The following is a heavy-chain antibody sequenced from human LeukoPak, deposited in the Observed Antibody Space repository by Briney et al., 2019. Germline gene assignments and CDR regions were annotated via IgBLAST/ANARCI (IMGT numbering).Heavy chain of an antibody. CDR2: ISGSGGST. V-gene: IGHV3-23*01. CDR3: ARETPSDYDFWSGLIRSGGFDY. CDR1: GFTFSDYA. J-gene: IGHJ4*02. D-gene: IGHD3-3*01. Sequence: GGSLRLSCAASGFTFSDYAMSWVRQAPGKGLEWVSAISGSGGSTYYADSVKGRFTISRDNSKNTLYLQMNSLRAEDTAVYYCARETPSDYDFWSGLIRSGGFDYWGQGTLVTVSS.